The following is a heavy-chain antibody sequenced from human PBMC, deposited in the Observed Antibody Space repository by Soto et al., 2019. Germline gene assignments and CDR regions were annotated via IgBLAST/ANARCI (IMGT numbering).Heavy chain of an antibody. CDR1: GGSISSGGYS. J-gene: IGHJ4*02. CDR3: ARHFTRRTASGVFLF. Sequence: SETLSLTCAVSGGSISSGGYSWSWIRQPPGKGLEWIGYIYHSGSTYYNPSLKGRVLISIDTSKNEFSLKLRSMTAADTAVYYCARHFTRRTASGVFLFWGQGSLVTVSS. CDR2: IYHSGST. V-gene: IGHV4-30-2*02. D-gene: IGHD2-21*02.